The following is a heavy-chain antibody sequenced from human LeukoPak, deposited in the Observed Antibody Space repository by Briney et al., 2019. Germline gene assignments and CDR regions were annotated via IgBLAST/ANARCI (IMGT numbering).Heavy chain of an antibody. Sequence: SETLSLTCAVYGGSFSGYYWSWIRQPPGRGLEWIGETNHSGSTNYNPSLKSRVTISVDTSKNQFSLKLSSVTAADTAVYYCARGRAETYYYDSSGYDWFDPWGQGTLVTVSS. CDR1: GGSFSGYY. CDR3: ARGRAETYYYDSSGYDWFDP. CDR2: TNHSGST. J-gene: IGHJ5*02. V-gene: IGHV4-34*01. D-gene: IGHD3-22*01.